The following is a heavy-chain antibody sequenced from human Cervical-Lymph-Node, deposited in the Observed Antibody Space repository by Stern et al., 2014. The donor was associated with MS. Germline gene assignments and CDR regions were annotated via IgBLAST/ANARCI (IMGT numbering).Heavy chain of an antibody. CDR2: INPSGGST. D-gene: IGHD1-14*01. V-gene: IGHV1-46*01. Sequence: VQLVESGAEVKKPGASVKVSCKASRYTFTRYYMYWVRQAPGQGLEWMGIINPSGGSTSYAQKFQGRVTMTRDTSTSTVYMELSSLRSEDTAVYYCASPSYRDAFDIWGQGTMVTVSS. J-gene: IGHJ3*02. CDR3: ASPSYRDAFDI. CDR1: RYTFTRYY.